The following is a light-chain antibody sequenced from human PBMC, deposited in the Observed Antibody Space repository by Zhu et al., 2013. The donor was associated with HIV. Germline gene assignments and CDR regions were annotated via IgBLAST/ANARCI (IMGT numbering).Light chain of an antibody. CDR1: QSLVHSDGNTY. J-gene: IGKJ1*01. CDR2: EVS. Sequence: DVVMTQSPLSLPVTLGQPASISCRSSQSLVHSDGNTYLSWFQQRPGQSPRRLIYEVSNRESGVPDRFSGSGSGTDFTLNISRVEAEDIGIYYCMEGTHWPPWTFGQGTRVDFK. CDR3: MEGTHWPPWT. V-gene: IGKV2-30*02.